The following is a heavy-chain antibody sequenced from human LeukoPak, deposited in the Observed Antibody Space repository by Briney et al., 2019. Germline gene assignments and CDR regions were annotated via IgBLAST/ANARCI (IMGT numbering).Heavy chain of an antibody. J-gene: IGHJ6*03. CDR1: GYTFTSYY. D-gene: IGHD3-22*01. CDR3: ARGVGYYDSSGDYKPYYYLCYMDV. Sequence: SVKVACNVSGYTFTSYYMHCVRQPPGHVREWMGIINTSGAHTSYAQKFEGRASMARHTSTSTAYMEPSSEISARPGMYFRARGVGYYDSSGDYKPYYYLCYMDVWGKGTAVTVSS. CDR2: INTSGAHT. V-gene: IGHV1-46*03.